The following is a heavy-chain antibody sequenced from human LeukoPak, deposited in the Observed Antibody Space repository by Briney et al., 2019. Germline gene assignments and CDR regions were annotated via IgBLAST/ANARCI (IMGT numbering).Heavy chain of an antibody. D-gene: IGHD2-2*01. CDR2: ISSGSDYT. CDR1: GFTFSDYY. J-gene: IGHJ3*02. CDR3: ARTRYCDSITCSPYAFAI. Sequence: NTGGSLRLSCVVSGFTFSDYYMSWIRQAPGKGLEWVSYISSGSDYTNYVDSVKGRFTISRDNAKNSLYLQMNSLRAEDTAVYYCARTRYCDSITCSPYAFAIWGQGTMVTVSS. V-gene: IGHV3-11*06.